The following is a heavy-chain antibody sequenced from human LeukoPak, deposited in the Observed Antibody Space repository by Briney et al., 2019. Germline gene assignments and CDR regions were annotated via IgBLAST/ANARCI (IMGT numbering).Heavy chain of an antibody. CDR3: AKGWATVTTSPYYYYGMDV. J-gene: IGHJ6*02. CDR2: ISSSSSTI. Sequence: PGGSLLLSCAASGFPFSSYSMNWVRRAPGKGLEWVSYISSSSSTIYYADSVKGRFTISRDNAKNSLYLQMNSLRAEDTAVYYCAKGWATVTTSPYYYYGMDVWGQGTTVTVSS. CDR1: GFPFSSYS. D-gene: IGHD4-17*01. V-gene: IGHV3-48*01.